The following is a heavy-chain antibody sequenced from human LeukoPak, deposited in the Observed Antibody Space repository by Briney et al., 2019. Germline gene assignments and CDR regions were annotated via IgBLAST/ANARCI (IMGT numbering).Heavy chain of an antibody. D-gene: IGHD2-2*01. J-gene: IGHJ3*02. CDR2: ISTYNANT. CDR1: GYTFSSYD. CDR3: ARDRCSSTSCYLLAPLDSSPDAFDI. Sequence: PVASVKVSCKASGYTFSSYDITWVRQAPGQGLEWMGWISTYNANTNYAQKFQGRVAMTTDTSTSTAYMELRSLRSDDTAVYYCARDRCSSTSCYLLAPLDSSPDAFDIWGQGTMVTISS. V-gene: IGHV1-18*01.